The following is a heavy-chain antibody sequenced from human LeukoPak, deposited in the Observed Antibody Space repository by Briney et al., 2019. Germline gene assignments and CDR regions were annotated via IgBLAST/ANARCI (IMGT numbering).Heavy chain of an antibody. CDR3: ARGHSDIVVVVAATRAIDY. Sequence: PSETLSLTCAVYGGSFSGYYWRWIRQPPGKGLEWIGEINHSGSTNYNPSLKSRVTISVDTSKNQFSLKLSSVTAADTAVYYCARGHSDIVVVVAATRAIDYWGQGTLVTVSS. V-gene: IGHV4-34*01. J-gene: IGHJ4*02. CDR2: INHSGST. D-gene: IGHD2-15*01. CDR1: GGSFSGYY.